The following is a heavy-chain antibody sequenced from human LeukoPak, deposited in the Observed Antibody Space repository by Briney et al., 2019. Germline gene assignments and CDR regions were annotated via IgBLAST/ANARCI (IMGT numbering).Heavy chain of an antibody. CDR1: GGSISSGGNY. Sequence: SQTLSLTCTVSGGSISSGGNYWSWIRQHPGKGLEWIGYIYYSGSTYYNPSLKSRVTISLDPSKNQFSLKLTSVTAADTAVYYCARDRWFDPWGQGTLVTVSS. CDR2: IYYSGST. V-gene: IGHV4-31*03. CDR3: ARDRWFDP. J-gene: IGHJ5*02.